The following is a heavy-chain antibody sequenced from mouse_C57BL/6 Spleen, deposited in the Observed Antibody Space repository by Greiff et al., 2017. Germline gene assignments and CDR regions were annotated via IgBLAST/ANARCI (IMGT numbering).Heavy chain of an antibody. J-gene: IGHJ3*01. Sequence: DVQLQESGTVLARPGASVKMSCKTSGYTFTSYWMHWVKQRPGQGLEWIGAIYPGNSDTSYNQKFKGKAKLTAVTSASTAYMGLSSLTNEDSAVYYCTRSRYYGSSLWFAYWGQGTLVTVSA. CDR2: IYPGNSDT. D-gene: IGHD1-1*01. CDR3: TRSRYYGSSLWFAY. CDR1: GYTFTSYW. V-gene: IGHV1-5*01.